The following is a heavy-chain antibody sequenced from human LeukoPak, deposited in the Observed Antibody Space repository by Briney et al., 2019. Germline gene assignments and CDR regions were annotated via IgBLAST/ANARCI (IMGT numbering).Heavy chain of an antibody. CDR1: GGTFSSYA. V-gene: IGHV1-69*13. CDR3: ARDTVRQLVGPTGYYFDY. J-gene: IGHJ4*02. CDR2: IIPILGTA. D-gene: IGHD6-6*01. Sequence: SVKVSCKASGGTFSSYAISWVRQAPGQGLEWMGGIIPILGTANYAQKFQGRVTITADESTSTAYMELSSLRSEDTAVYYCARDTVRQLVGPTGYYFDYWGQGTLVTVSS.